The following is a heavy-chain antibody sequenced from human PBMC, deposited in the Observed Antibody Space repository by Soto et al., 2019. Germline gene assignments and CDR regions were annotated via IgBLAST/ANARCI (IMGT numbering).Heavy chain of an antibody. CDR2: IYYSGST. V-gene: IGHV4-39*01. CDR1: GGSISSSSYY. J-gene: IGHJ5*02. Sequence: SETLSLTCTVSGGSISSSSYYWGWIRQPPGKGLEWIGSIYYSGSTYYNPSLKSRVTISVDTSKNQFSLKLSSVTAADTAVYYFASQITRIPRSIDPWGQGTLVTLSS. CDR3: ASQITRIPRSIDP. D-gene: IGHD3-10*01.